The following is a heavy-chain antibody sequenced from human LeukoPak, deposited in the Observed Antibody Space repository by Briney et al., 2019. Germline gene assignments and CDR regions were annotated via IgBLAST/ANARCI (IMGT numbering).Heavy chain of an antibody. D-gene: IGHD5-12*01. V-gene: IGHV3-49*04. CDR1: GFTFGDYA. CDR2: IRSKAYGGTT. Sequence: PGGSLRLSCRASGFTFGDYAMSWVRQAPGKGLEWVGFIRSKAYGGTTEYAASVKGRFTISRDDSKSIAYLQMNSLKTEDTAVYYCTRVGYSGYGYFDYWGQGTLVTVSS. CDR3: TRVGYSGYGYFDY. J-gene: IGHJ4*02.